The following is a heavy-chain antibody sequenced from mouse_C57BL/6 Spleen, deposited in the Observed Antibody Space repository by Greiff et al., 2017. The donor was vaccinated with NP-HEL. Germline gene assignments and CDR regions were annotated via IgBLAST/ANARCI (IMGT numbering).Heavy chain of an antibody. CDR1: GYTFTGYW. CDR3: GRGGGYDGYYDSYYYAMDY. J-gene: IGHJ4*01. CDR2: ILPGSGST. Sequence: QVQLQQSGAELMKPGASVKLSCKATGYTFTGYWIEWVKQRPGHGLEWIGEILPGSGSTNYNEKFKGKATFTADTSSNTAYMQLSSLTTEDSAIYFFGRGGGYDGYYDSYYYAMDYWGQGTSVTVSS. V-gene: IGHV1-9*01. D-gene: IGHD2-3*01.